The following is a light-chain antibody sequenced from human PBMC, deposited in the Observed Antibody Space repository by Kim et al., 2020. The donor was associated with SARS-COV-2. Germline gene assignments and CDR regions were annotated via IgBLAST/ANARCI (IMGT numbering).Light chain of an antibody. CDR2: EAS. V-gene: IGKV3-11*01. J-gene: IGKJ2*01. Sequence: EIVLTQSPATLSLSRGERATLSCRASQSVSNYLAWYQQRPGQAPRLLISEASNRATGIPARFSGSGSGTDFTLTISSLEPEDFAVYYCQQRTNWPPMYTFGQGTKLEI. CDR1: QSVSNY. CDR3: QQRTNWPPMYT.